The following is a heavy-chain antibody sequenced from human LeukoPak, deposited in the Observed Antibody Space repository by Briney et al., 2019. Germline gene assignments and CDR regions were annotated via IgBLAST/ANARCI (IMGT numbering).Heavy chain of an antibody. J-gene: IGHJ6*02. D-gene: IGHD6-13*01. Sequence: GGSLRLSCAASGFTFSSYAMSWVRQAPGKGLEWVSAISGSGGSTYYADSVKGRFTISRENAKNSLYLQMNSLRAGDTAVYYCARGRDQYSSSWYVDYYYYGMDVWGQGTTVTVSS. CDR2: ISGSGGST. V-gene: IGHV3-23*01. CDR1: GFTFSSYA. CDR3: ARGRDQYSSSWYVDYYYYGMDV.